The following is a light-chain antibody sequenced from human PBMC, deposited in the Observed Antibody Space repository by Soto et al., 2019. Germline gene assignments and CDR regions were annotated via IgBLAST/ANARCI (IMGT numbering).Light chain of an antibody. V-gene: IGKV3-20*01. Sequence: EIILTQCHDTMSLSPGSSAPPSGQGSQHGSSNYLAWCQQRPGQAPRLLIYGASTRAAGIPDRFSGSGSGTDFTLTITRLEPEDSAVYYCLHYGGSPLTVGQGTRLEIK. CDR1: QHGSSNY. CDR2: GAS. J-gene: IGKJ5*01. CDR3: LHYGGSPLT.